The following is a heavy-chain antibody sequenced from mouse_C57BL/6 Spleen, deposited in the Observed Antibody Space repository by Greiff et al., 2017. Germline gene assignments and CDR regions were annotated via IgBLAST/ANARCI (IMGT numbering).Heavy chain of an antibody. J-gene: IGHJ2*01. CDR1: GYTFTSYW. CDR2: IDPSDSET. CDR3: ARGLGASFDY. D-gene: IGHD4-1*01. V-gene: IGHV1-52*01. Sequence: QVQLQQPGAELVKPGSSVKLSCKASGYTFTSYWMHWVKQRPVQGLEWIGKIDPSDSETHYNQKFKGKATLTVDKSSSTAYMQLSSLTSEDSAVYYCARGLGASFDYWGQGTTLTVSS.